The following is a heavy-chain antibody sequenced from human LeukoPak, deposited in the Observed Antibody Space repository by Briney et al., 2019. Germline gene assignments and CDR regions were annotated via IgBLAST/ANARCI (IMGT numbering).Heavy chain of an antibody. CDR1: GGSISSYY. J-gene: IGHJ4*02. CDR3: AGGGDSGGYYYPMFDY. CDR2: IYYSGST. V-gene: IGHV4-59*01. D-gene: IGHD3-22*01. Sequence: SETLSLTCTVSGGSISSYYWSWIRQPPGKGLEWIGYIYYSGSTNYNPSLKSRVTISVDTSKNQFSLKLSSVTAADTAVYYCAGGGDSGGYYYPMFDYWGQGTLVTVSS.